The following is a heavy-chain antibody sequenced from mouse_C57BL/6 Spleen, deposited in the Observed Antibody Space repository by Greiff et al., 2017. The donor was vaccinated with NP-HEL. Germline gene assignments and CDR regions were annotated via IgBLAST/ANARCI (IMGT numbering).Heavy chain of an antibody. D-gene: IGHD2-2*01. CDR3: AREGYGYDEDYYAMDY. V-gene: IGHV1-4*01. CDR2: INPSSGYT. Sequence: VKLQQSGAELARPGASVKMSCKASGYTFTSYTMHWVKQRPGQGLEWIGYINPSSGYTKYNQKFKDKATLTADKSSSTAYMQLSSLTSEDSAVYYCAREGYGYDEDYYAMDYWGQGTSVTVSS. CDR1: GYTFTSYT. J-gene: IGHJ4*01.